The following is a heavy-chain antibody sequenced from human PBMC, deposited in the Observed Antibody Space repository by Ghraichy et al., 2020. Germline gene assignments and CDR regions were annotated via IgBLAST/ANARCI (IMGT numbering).Heavy chain of an antibody. CDR2: DGNNK. J-gene: IGHJ4*02. D-gene: IGHD1-26*01. CDR3: ARERREATIMLGDY. V-gene: IGHV3-30-3*01. Sequence: GGSLRLSCAASGFTFSSYAMHWVHQAPGKGLEWVAVDGNNKYYADSVKGRFTVSRDNSKNTLYLQMNSLRAEDTAVYYCARERREATIMLGDYWGRGTLVTVSS. CDR1: GFTFSSYA.